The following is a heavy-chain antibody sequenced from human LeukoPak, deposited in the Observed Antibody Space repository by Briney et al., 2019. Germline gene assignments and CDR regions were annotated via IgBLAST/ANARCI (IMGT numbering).Heavy chain of an antibody. CDR1: GGSISSYY. Sequence: SETLSLTCTVSGGSISSYYWSWVRQPAGKGLEWIGGIYSSWSTNYNPSLNSRVNMSVDTSKNQFSLKLSSVTAADTAVYYCARRACVLLLNYWYFDIWGRGTLGTVSS. D-gene: IGHD2-15*01. CDR3: ARRACVLLLNYWYFDI. CDR2: IYSSWST. J-gene: IGHJ2*01. V-gene: IGHV4-4*07.